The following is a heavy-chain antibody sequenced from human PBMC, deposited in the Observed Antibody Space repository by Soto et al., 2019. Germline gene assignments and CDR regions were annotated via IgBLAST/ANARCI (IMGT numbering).Heavy chain of an antibody. CDR1: GGSISSYY. D-gene: IGHD1-1*01. V-gene: IGHV4-59*01. Sequence: LSLTCTVAGGSISSYYWSWIRQPPGKGLEWIGYIYYSGSTNYNPSLKSRVTISVDTSKNQSSLKLSSVTAADTAVYYCARGRGTWIPDAFDIWGQGTMVTVSS. J-gene: IGHJ3*02. CDR3: ARGRGTWIPDAFDI. CDR2: IYYSGST.